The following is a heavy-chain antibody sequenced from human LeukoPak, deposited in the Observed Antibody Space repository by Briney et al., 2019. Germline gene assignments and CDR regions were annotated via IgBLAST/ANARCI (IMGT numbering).Heavy chain of an antibody. V-gene: IGHV3-33*01. Sequence: PGRSLRLSCEASGFTFSTYGMHWVRQAPGKGLEWVAIIWSDGSHKFYADSVKGRFTVSRDSSKNTLYLQMNSLRAEDTAVYYCAREWTIGGIQLWFGEIDYWGQGTLVTVSS. CDR1: GFTFSTYG. CDR2: IWSDGSHK. D-gene: IGHD5-18*01. J-gene: IGHJ4*02. CDR3: AREWTIGGIQLWFGEIDY.